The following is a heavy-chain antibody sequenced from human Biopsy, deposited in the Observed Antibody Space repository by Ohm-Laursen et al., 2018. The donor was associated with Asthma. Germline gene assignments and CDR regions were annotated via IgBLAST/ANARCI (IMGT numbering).Heavy chain of an antibody. V-gene: IGHV4-34*01. CDR1: PGSFSGFY. J-gene: IGHJ6*02. Sequence: TLSPTCDVYPGSFSGFYWTWIRQSPEKGLEWIGETNERGVTNNNPSLKSRVIISIDTYWNRVSLKLTSVTAADTAVYYCARGPELDVWGQGTTVTVSS. CDR2: TNERGVT. CDR3: ARGPELDV.